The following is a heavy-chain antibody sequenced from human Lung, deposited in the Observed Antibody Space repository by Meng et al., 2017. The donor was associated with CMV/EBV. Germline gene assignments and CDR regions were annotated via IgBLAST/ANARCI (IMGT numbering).Heavy chain of an antibody. CDR2: IYPGDSDT. CDR1: GYSFTSYW. D-gene: IGHD3-3*01. V-gene: IGHV5-51*01. CDR3: ARLSYYDFWSGYYPYYYGMDV. Sequence: ESLKISXKGSGYSFTSYWIGWVRQMPGKGLEWTGIIYPGDSDTRYSPSFQGQVTISADKSISTAYLQWSSLKASDTAMYYCARLSYYDFWSGYYPYYYGMDVWGKGTTVTVSS. J-gene: IGHJ6*04.